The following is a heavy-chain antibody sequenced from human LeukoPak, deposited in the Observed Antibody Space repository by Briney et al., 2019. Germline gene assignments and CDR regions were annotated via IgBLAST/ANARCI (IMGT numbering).Heavy chain of an antibody. CDR3: ARQGAITYAYFDY. CDR2: VFYSGST. J-gene: IGHJ4*02. V-gene: IGHV4-59*08. CDR1: GGSISSYY. Sequence: SETLSLTCTVSGGSISSYYWSWIRQPPGRELEWIGYVFYSGSTRYNPSLKSRVTTSVDTSKNQFSLRLTSVTAADTAVYYCARQGAITYAYFDYWSQGTLVTVSS. D-gene: IGHD2-2*01.